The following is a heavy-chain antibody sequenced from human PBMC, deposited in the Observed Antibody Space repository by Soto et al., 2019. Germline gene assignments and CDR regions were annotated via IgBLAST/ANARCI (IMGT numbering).Heavy chain of an antibody. D-gene: IGHD6-19*01. CDR3: ARGREQWLVGYYFDY. CDR2: IWYDGSNI. CDR1: GFTFSRYG. V-gene: IGHV3-33*01. Sequence: WGSLRLSCAASGFTFSRYGMHWVRQAPCRGLEWVAVIWYDGSNIYYADSVKGRFTISRDNSKDTLDLQMNSLRAEDTAVYYCARGREQWLVGYYFDYWGQGTLVTVSS. J-gene: IGHJ4*02.